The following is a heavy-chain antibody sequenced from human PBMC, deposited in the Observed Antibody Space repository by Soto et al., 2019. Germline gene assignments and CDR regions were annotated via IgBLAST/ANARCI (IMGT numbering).Heavy chain of an antibody. D-gene: IGHD6-13*01. CDR3: ARVSSPHPYYYYGMDV. J-gene: IGHJ6*02. CDR1: GYTFTSYG. CDR2: ISAYNGNT. Sequence: QVQLVQSGAEVKKPGASVKVSCKASGYTFTSYGISWVRQAPGQGLEWMGWISAYNGNTNYAQKLQGRVTMTTDTTTKTAYMELRSLRSDDTAVYYCARVSSPHPYYYYGMDVWGQGTTVTVSS. V-gene: IGHV1-18*01.